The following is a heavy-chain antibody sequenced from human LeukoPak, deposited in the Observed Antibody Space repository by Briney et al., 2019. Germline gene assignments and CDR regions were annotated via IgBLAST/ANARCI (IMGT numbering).Heavy chain of an antibody. CDR1: GYTFTSYG. J-gene: IGHJ6*04. Sequence: ASVKVSCTASGYTFTSYGISWVRQAPGQGLEWMGWISAYNGNTNYAQKLQGRVTMTTDTSTSTAYMELRSLRSDDTAVYYCARDPGERPADNYYYYGMDVWGKGTTVTVSS. D-gene: IGHD2-2*01. V-gene: IGHV1-18*04. CDR3: ARDPGERPADNYYYYGMDV. CDR2: ISAYNGNT.